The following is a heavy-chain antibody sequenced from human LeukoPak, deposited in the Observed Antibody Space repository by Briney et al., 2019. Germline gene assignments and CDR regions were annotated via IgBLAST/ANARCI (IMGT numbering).Heavy chain of an antibody. J-gene: IGHJ5*02. CDR1: GSTFSSYA. D-gene: IGHD5-18*01. CDR2: ISGNGGRT. Sequence: GGSLRLSCAASGSTFSSYAMSWVRQAPGKGLEWASVISGNGGRTYYADSVKGRFTISRDNSKNTLYLQTNSLRGEDTAVYYCAKVRDLDTVLGRFDNWGQGTLVTVSS. V-gene: IGHV3-23*01. CDR3: AKVRDLDTVLGRFDN.